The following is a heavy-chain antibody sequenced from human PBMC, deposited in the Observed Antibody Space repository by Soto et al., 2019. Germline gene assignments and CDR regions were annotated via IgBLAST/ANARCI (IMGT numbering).Heavy chain of an antibody. Sequence: VGSLRLSCAASGFTFSSYAMSWVRQAPGKGLEWVSAISGSGGSTYYADSVKGRFTISRDNSKNTLYLQMNSLRAEDTAVYYCARDGGIAAVRPDDAFDIWGQGTMVTVSS. V-gene: IGHV3-23*01. CDR2: ISGSGGST. D-gene: IGHD6-13*01. CDR3: ARDGGIAAVRPDDAFDI. J-gene: IGHJ3*02. CDR1: GFTFSSYA.